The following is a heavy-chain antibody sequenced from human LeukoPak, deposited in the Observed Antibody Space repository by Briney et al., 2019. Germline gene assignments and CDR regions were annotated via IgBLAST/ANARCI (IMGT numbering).Heavy chain of an antibody. CDR2: ISWNSGSR. V-gene: IGHV3-9*01. D-gene: IGHD1-26*01. CDR3: AKEGSGIYYLAFDY. Sequence: GGSLRLSCAASGFTFDDYAMLWVRQAPGRGLEWVLGISWNSGSRGYADSVKGRFTISRDNAKNSLYLQMNSLRAEDTALYYCAKEGSGIYYLAFDYWGQGTLVTVSS. CDR1: GFTFDDYA. J-gene: IGHJ4*02.